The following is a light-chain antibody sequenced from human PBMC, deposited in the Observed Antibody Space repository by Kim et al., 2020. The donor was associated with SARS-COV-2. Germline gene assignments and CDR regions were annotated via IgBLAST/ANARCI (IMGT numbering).Light chain of an antibody. Sequence: PGQRVTISCSGSSANIGSNTVNWYQQLPGTAPKLLIYSNNQRPSGVPDRFSGSKSGTSASLAISGLQSEDEADYYCEAWDDSLVFGGGTQLTVL. CDR2: SNN. V-gene: IGLV1-44*01. J-gene: IGLJ2*01. CDR3: EAWDDSLV. CDR1: SANIGSNT.